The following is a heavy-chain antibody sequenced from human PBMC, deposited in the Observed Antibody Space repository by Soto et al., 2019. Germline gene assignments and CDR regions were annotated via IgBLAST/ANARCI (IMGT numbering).Heavy chain of an antibody. D-gene: IGHD3-22*01. CDR3: SRDKSRDYYDSSGPPDY. J-gene: IGHJ4*02. Sequence: GGSLRLSCAASGFTFSSYAMHWVRQAPGKGLEWVAVISYDGSNKYYADSVKGRFTISRDNSKNTLYLQMNSLRAEDTAVYYCSRDKSRDYYDSSGPPDYWGQGTLVTVSS. CDR2: ISYDGSNK. CDR1: GFTFSSYA. V-gene: IGHV3-30-3*01.